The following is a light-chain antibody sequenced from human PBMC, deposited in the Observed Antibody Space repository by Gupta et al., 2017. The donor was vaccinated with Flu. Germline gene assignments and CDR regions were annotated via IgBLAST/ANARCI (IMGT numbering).Light chain of an antibody. CDR3: AAGDDSLNGYV. Sequence: QSVLTQPPSASGTPGQRVTISCSGSSSNIGSNTVNWYQQLPGPAPKLLIYSNNQRPSGVPDRFSGSKYGTSASLTISGLQAEDEADYYCAAGDDSLNGYVFGTGTKVTVL. J-gene: IGLJ1*01. V-gene: IGLV1-44*01. CDR1: SSNIGSNT. CDR2: SNN.